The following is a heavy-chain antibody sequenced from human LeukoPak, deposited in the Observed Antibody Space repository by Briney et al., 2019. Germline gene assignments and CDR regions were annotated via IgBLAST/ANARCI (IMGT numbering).Heavy chain of an antibody. CDR2: IYYSGST. D-gene: IGHD3-3*01. CDR3: ARVFRRGVVADY. V-gene: IGHV4-59*01. Sequence: PSETLSLTCTVSTGSISSYYWSWIRQPPGKGLEWIGYIYYSGSTNYNPSLKSRVTISVDTSKNQFSLKLSSVTAADTAVYYCARVFRRGVVADYWGQGTLVTVSS. J-gene: IGHJ4*02. CDR1: TGSISSYY.